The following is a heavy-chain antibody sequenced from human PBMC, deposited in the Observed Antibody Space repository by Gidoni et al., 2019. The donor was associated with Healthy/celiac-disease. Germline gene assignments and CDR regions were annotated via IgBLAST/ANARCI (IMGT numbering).Heavy chain of an antibody. CDR3: ARGRGGRNYDFWSGYIA. CDR1: GGYFSGYY. V-gene: IGHV4-34*01. J-gene: IGHJ5*02. Sequence: QVQLQQWGAGLLKPQETLSLTCAVYGGYFSGYYWSWIRQPPGKGLEWIGEINHSGSTNYNPSRKSRVTISVDTSKNQFSLNLSSVTSADTAVYYCARGRGGRNYDFWSGYIAWGQGTLVTVSS. CDR2: INHSGST. D-gene: IGHD3-3*01.